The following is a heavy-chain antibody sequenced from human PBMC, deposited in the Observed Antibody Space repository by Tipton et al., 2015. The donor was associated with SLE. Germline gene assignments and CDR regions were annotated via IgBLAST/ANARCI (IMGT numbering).Heavy chain of an antibody. CDR3: AREEGQWDAFDI. CDR1: GGSISSGSYY. Sequence: TLSLTCTVPGGSISSGSYYWSWIRQPPGKGLEWIGYIYYSGSTNYNPSLKSRVTISVDTSKNQFSLKLSSVTAADTAVYYCAREEGQWDAFDIWGQGTMVTVSS. D-gene: IGHD6-19*01. V-gene: IGHV4-61*01. J-gene: IGHJ3*02. CDR2: IYYSGST.